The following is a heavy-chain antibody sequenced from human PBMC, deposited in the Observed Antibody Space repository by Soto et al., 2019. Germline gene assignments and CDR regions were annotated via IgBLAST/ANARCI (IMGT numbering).Heavy chain of an antibody. J-gene: IGHJ5*02. CDR2: INPSGGST. CDR3: ARGDYDCWSGYYNWFDP. CDR1: GYTFTSYY. V-gene: IGHV1-46*01. D-gene: IGHD3-3*01. Sequence: ASVKVSCKASGYTFTSYYMHWVRQAPGQGLEWMGIINPSGGSTSYAQKFQGRVTMTRDTSTSTVYMELSSLRSEDTAVYYCARGDYDCWSGYYNWFDPWGQGTLVTVSS.